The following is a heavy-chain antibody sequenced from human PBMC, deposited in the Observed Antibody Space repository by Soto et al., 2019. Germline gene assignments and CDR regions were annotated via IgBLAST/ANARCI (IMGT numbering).Heavy chain of an antibody. D-gene: IGHD3-3*01. Sequence: QVQLVESGGGVVQPGRSLRLSCAASGFTFSSYGMHWVRQAPGKGLEWVAVISYDGSNKYYADSVKGRFTISRDNSKNTLYRQMNSLRTEDTAVYYCAKHQGGVTDFYDGMDVWGQGTTVTVSS. CDR3: AKHQGGVTDFYDGMDV. J-gene: IGHJ6*02. CDR2: ISYDGSNK. V-gene: IGHV3-30*18. CDR1: GFTFSSYG.